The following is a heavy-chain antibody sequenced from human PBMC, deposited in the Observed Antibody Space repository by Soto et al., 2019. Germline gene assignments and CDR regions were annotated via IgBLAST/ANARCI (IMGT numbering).Heavy chain of an antibody. V-gene: IGHV3-33*01. J-gene: IGHJ3*01. D-gene: IGHD3-10*01. CDR1: GFTFSTYG. CDR3: ARGPGSGIHLSTFDA. CDR2: IWYHGNTE. Sequence: QEQLVESGGGVVQPGTSLRLSCAASGFTFSTYGMNWVRQAPGKGLEWVALIWYHGNTEEYAESLKGRFTISRDNSKNAVFLQIHSLRVEDTAVYYCARGPGSGIHLSTFDAWGEGTMVTVSS.